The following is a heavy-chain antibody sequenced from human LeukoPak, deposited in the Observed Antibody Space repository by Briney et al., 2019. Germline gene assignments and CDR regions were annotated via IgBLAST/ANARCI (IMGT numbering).Heavy chain of an antibody. V-gene: IGHV3-11*01. Sequence: PGGSLRLSCAASGFFFSDYYMSWIRQAPGKGLVWVSYIKNSGSTIYYADSVKGRFTVSRDNAKNSLYLQMNSLRGEDTAVYHCARMPRHGDLLYYDMDVWGQGTTVTVSS. CDR1: GFFFSDYY. CDR2: IKNSGSTI. CDR3: ARMPRHGDLLYYDMDV. D-gene: IGHD4-17*01. J-gene: IGHJ6*02.